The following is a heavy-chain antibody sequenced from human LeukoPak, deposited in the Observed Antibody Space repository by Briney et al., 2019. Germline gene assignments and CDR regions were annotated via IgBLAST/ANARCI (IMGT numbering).Heavy chain of an antibody. CDR1: GGSIRSGSYY. CDR2: IYTRGAT. CDR3: ARVYTVMGATTVDHYHYYMDV. Sequence: NPSETLSLTCTVSGGSIRSGSYYWRWIRQPAGKGLEWIGHIYTRGATNYNPSVKSRVTVSIDTSKNQISLKLSSVTAADTAIYSCARVYTVMGATTVDHYHYYMDVWGKGTTVTVSS. D-gene: IGHD5-18*01. J-gene: IGHJ6*03. V-gene: IGHV4-61*09.